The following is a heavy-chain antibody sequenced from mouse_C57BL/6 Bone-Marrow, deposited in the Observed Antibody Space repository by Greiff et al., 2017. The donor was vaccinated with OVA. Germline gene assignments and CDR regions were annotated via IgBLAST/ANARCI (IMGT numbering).Heavy chain of an antibody. J-gene: IGHJ2*01. CDR3: ARRGFITTVVASFDY. D-gene: IGHD1-1*01. V-gene: IGHV1-75*01. Sequence: SGPELVKPGASVKISCKASGYTFTDYYINWVKQRPGQGLEWIGWIFPGSGSTYYNEKFKGKATLTVDKSSSTAYMLLSSLTSEDSAVYFCARRGFITTVVASFDYWGQGTTLTVSS. CDR1: GYTFTDYY. CDR2: IFPGSGST.